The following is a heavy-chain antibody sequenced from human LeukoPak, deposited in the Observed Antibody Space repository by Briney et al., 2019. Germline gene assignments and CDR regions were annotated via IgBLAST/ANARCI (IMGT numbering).Heavy chain of an antibody. J-gene: IGHJ4*02. V-gene: IGHV1-69*13. Sequence: GASVKVSCKASGYTFTSYGISWVRQAPGQGLEWMGGIIPIFGTANYAQKFQGRVTITADESTSTAYMELSSLRSEDTAVYYCARDYGDYHYWGQGTLVTVSS. CDR3: ARDYGDYHY. CDR1: GYTFTSYG. D-gene: IGHD4-17*01. CDR2: IIPIFGTA.